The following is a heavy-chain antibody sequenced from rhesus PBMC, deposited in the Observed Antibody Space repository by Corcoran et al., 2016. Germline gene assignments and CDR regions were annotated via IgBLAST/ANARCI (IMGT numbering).Heavy chain of an antibody. CDR1: GYTFTELS. CDR2: VDPVYGEI. Sequence: EVQLVQSGAEVKKPGASVKVSCKVSGYTFTELSMHWVRQAPGKGLEWMVGVDPVYGEIIHAEKFQGRGTMTEDTSTDTAYMELSSLRSEDTAVYYCARATTRWYFDIWGPGTPITISS. V-gene: IGHV1-156*01. D-gene: IGHD1-26*01. CDR3: ARATTRWYFDI. J-gene: IGHJ2*01.